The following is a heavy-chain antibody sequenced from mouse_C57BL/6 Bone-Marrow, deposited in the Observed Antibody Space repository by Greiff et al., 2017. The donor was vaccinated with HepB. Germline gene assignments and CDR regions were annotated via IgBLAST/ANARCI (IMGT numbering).Heavy chain of an antibody. CDR1: GFTFSSYA. CDR2: ISDGGSYT. V-gene: IGHV5-4*01. CDR3: ARDENYGSSYRWYFDV. J-gene: IGHJ1*03. Sequence: EVQVVESGGGLVKPGGSLKLSCAASGFTFSSYAMSWVRQTPEKRLEWVATISDGGSYTYYPDNVKGRFTISRDNAKNNLYLQMSHLKSEDTAMYYCARDENYGSSYRWYFDVWGTGTTVTVSS. D-gene: IGHD1-1*01.